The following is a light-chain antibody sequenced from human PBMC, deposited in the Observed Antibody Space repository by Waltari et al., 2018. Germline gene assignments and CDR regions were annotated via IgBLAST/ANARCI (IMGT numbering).Light chain of an antibody. Sequence: DIVMTQSPDSLAVSLRERATINCKSSQSILYSSNNKSYLAWYRQKPGQPPKLLIYWASTREAGVPDRISGHGSGTDFTLTISSLQAEDVAVYYCQQYFSTPITFGPGTRVDFK. CDR3: QQYFSTPIT. V-gene: IGKV4-1*01. CDR1: QSILYSSNNKSY. CDR2: WAS. J-gene: IGKJ3*01.